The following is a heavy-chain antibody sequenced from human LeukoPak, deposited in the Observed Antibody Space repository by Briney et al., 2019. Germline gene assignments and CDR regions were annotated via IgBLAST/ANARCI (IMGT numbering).Heavy chain of an antibody. D-gene: IGHD3-22*01. J-gene: IGHJ4*02. CDR3: ARALTYYYDSSGFGYYFDY. Sequence: GESLKISCKGSGYSFTSYWIGWVRQMPGKGLEWMGIIYPGDSDTRYSPSFQGQVTISADKSISTAYLQWSSLKASDTAMYYCARALTYYYDSSGFGYYFDYWGQGTLVNVSS. CDR1: GYSFTSYW. V-gene: IGHV5-51*01. CDR2: IYPGDSDT.